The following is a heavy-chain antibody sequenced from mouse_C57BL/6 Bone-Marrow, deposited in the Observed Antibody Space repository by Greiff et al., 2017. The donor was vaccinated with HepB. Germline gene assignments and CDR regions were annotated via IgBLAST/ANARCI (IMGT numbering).Heavy chain of an antibody. CDR2: ISYDGSN. J-gene: IGHJ1*03. V-gene: IGHV3-6*01. Sequence: EESGPGLVKPSQSLSLTCSVTGYSITSGYYWNWIRQFPGNKLEWMGYISYDGSNNYNPSLKNRISITRDTSKNQFFLKLNSVTTEDTATYYCARGTTTGYYWYFDVWGTGTTVTVSS. D-gene: IGHD1-1*01. CDR3: ARGTTTGYYWYFDV. CDR1: GYSITSGYY.